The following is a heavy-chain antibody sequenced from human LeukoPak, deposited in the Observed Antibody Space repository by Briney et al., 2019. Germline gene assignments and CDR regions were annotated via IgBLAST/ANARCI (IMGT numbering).Heavy chain of an antibody. CDR2: ISAYGNT. Sequence: ASVKVSCKASGYTFTGYGISWVRQAPGQGLEWMGWISAYGNTNYAQKFQDRVTITADASASTAYLELSSLTSEDTAVYYCAREGSVVVFTNTMDYKWFDAWGQGTLVTVSS. CDR1: GYTFTGYG. CDR3: AREGSVVVFTNTMDYKWFDA. J-gene: IGHJ5*02. D-gene: IGHD2-21*01. V-gene: IGHV1-18*01.